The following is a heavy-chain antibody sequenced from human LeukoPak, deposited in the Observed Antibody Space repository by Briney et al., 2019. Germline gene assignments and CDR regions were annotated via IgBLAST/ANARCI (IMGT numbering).Heavy chain of an antibody. Sequence: SSVNVSCKASVYTFTSYDIIWVRQATGQGLEGMGWMNPNRGNTGYAQKFHGRVTMTRNTSISTAYMELSSLRSEDTAVYYCARGAGDSSSWLPEWGYYYYGMDVWGQGTTVTVSS. D-gene: IGHD6-13*01. CDR2: MNPNRGNT. V-gene: IGHV1-8*01. CDR3: ARGAGDSSSWLPEWGYYYYGMDV. J-gene: IGHJ6*02. CDR1: VYTFTSYD.